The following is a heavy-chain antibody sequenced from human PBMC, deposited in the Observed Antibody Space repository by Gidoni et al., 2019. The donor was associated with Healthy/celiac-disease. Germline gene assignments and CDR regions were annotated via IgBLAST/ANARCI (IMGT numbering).Heavy chain of an antibody. CDR3: ARVSEDFWSGYYIPFDY. V-gene: IGHV3-21*01. CDR1: GFTFSSYS. J-gene: IGHJ4*02. CDR2: ISSSSSYI. D-gene: IGHD3-3*01. Sequence: EVQLVESGGGLVKPGGSLRLSCAASGFTFSSYSMNWVRQAPGKGLEWVSSISSSSSYIYYADSVKGRFTISRDNAKNSLYLQMNSLRAEDTAVYYCARVSEDFWSGYYIPFDYWGQGTLVTVSS.